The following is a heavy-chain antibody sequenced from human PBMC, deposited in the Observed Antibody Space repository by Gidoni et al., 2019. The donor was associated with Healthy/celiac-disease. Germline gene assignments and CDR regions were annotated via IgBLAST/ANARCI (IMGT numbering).Heavy chain of an antibody. CDR3: ARVKSGYDWEGPPYYYYYMDV. V-gene: IGHV4-31*03. CDR2: IYYSGST. CDR1: GGSISSGGYY. J-gene: IGHJ6*03. D-gene: IGHD5-12*01. Sequence: QVQLQESGPGLVKPSQTLSLTCTVSGGSISSGGYYWSWIRQHPGKGLEWIGYIYYSGSTYYNPSLKSRVTISVDTSKNQFSLKLSSVTAADTAVYYCARVKSGYDWEGPPYYYYYMDVWGKGTTVTVSS.